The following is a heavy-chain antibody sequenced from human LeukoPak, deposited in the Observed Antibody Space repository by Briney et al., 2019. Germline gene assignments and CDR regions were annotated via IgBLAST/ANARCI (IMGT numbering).Heavy chain of an antibody. CDR3: ARGTYYYYYYMDV. V-gene: IGHV4-4*09. J-gene: IGHJ6*03. CDR1: DGSISDYY. Sequence: SETLPLTCTVSDGSISDYYWSWIRQPPGKGLEWVGNIYSSGSTIYNPSLKSRVTISLDTSRNQFSLKLTSVTAADTAVYYCARGTYYYYYYMDVWGKGTTVTVSS. CDR2: IYSSGST.